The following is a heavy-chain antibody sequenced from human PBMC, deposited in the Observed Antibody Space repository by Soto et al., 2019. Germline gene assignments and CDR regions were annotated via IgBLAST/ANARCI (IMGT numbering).Heavy chain of an antibody. D-gene: IGHD5-12*01. CDR3: AKVQHSGYDYESFDY. V-gene: IGHV3-23*01. CDR2: ISGSGGST. Sequence: GGSLRLSCAASGFTFSSYAMSWVRQAPGKGLEWVSAISGSGGSTYYADSVKGRFTISRDNSKNTLYLQMNSLRAEDTAVYYCAKVQHSGYDYESFDYWGQGTLVTVSS. J-gene: IGHJ4*02. CDR1: GFTFSSYA.